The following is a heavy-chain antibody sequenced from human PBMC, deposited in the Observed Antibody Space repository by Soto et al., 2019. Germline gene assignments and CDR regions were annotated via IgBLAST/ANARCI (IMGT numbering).Heavy chain of an antibody. V-gene: IGHV3-73*02. CDR3: AGPGYSNSWYEDYFDY. D-gene: IGHD6-13*01. CDR1: GFSFSAAA. CDR2: IRSKANNFAT. Sequence: EVQLVESGGGLVQPGGSLKLSCVASGFSFSAAAMRWVRQASGKGLEWVGRIRSKANNFATAYAASVNGRFTISRDDSKNTAYLQMNSLKTEDTAVYFCAGPGYSNSWYEDYFDYWGQGTLVTVSS. J-gene: IGHJ4*02.